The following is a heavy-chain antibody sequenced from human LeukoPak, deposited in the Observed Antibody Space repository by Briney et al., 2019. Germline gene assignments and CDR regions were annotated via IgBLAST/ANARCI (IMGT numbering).Heavy chain of an antibody. CDR2: ISSSSSYI. CDR1: GFTFSSYS. J-gene: IGHJ4*02. Sequence: PGGSLRLSCAASGFTFSSYSMNWVRQAPGKGLEWVSSISSSSSYIYYADSVKGRFTISRDNAKNSLYLQMNSLRAEDTAVYYCARDDRPLHPRLWFGELFRPIDYWGQGTLVTVSS. V-gene: IGHV3-21*01. D-gene: IGHD3-10*01. CDR3: ARDDRPLHPRLWFGELFRPIDY.